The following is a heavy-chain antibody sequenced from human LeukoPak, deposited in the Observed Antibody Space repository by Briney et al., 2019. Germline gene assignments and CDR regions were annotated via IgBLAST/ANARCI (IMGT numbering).Heavy chain of an antibody. CDR1: GFTFSSYA. D-gene: IGHD3-10*01. J-gene: IGHJ4*02. Sequence: GGSLRLSGAASGFTFSSYAMSWVRQAPGKGLEWVSAISGSGGSTYYADSVKGRFTISRDNSKNTLYLQMNSLRAEDTAVYYCAKDPWFGELPALDYWGQGTLVTVSS. V-gene: IGHV3-23*01. CDR3: AKDPWFGELPALDY. CDR2: ISGSGGST.